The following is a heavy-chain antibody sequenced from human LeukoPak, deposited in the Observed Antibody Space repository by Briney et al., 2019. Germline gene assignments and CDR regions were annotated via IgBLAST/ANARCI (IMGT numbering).Heavy chain of an antibody. CDR1: GFTFSSYW. V-gene: IGHV3-7*01. D-gene: IGHD3-10*01. Sequence: GGSLRLSCAASGFTFSSYWMNWVRQAPGKGLEWVANIKQDGSETYYVDSVKGRFTISRDNAKNSLYLQMNSLRAEDTAVYYCARHKRGYYSPSDIWGQGTMVTVSS. J-gene: IGHJ3*02. CDR3: ARHKRGYYSPSDI. CDR2: IKQDGSET.